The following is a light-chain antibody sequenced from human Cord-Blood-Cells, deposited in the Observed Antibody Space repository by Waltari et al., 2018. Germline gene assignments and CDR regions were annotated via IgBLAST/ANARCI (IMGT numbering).Light chain of an antibody. CDR3: QSYDSSLSGSRV. V-gene: IGLV1-40*01. J-gene: IGLJ3*02. CDR2: GHS. Sequence: YVLTQPPSVSGAPGQRVTISRTVSSSNIGAGYDVPWYQQLPGTAPKLLIYGHSNRPSGVPDRFSGSKSGTSASLAITGLQAEDEADYYCQSYDSSLSGSRVFGGGTKLTVL. CDR1: SSNIGAGYD.